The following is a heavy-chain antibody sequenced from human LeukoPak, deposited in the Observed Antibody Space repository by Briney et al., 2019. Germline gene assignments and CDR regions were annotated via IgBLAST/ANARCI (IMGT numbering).Heavy chain of an antibody. D-gene: IGHD2-15*01. J-gene: IGHJ4*02. CDR2: IDYDGGSG. CDR3: ATLSVVVVPAELN. V-gene: IGHV3-20*04. Sequence: GGSLRLSCTVSGFTLSSYEMSWIRRAPGKGQEWVSSIDYDGGSGHYADSVKGRFTISRDNAKNSLYLQMNSLRAEDTAVYYCATLSVVVVPAELNWGQGTLVTVSS. CDR1: GFTLSSYE.